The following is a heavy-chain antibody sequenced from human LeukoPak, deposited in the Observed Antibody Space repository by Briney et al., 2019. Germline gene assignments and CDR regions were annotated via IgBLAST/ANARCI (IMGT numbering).Heavy chain of an antibody. J-gene: IGHJ6*02. CDR3: ARESSSGWYWTAHYYGMDV. Sequence: KSGGSLRLSCAASGFTFSSYSMNWVRQAPGKGLEWVSSISSSSSYIYYADSVKGRFTISRGNAKNSLYLQMNSLRAEDTAVYYCARESSSGWYWTAHYYGMDVWGQGTTVTVSS. D-gene: IGHD6-19*01. CDR2: ISSSSSYI. CDR1: GFTFSSYS. V-gene: IGHV3-21*01.